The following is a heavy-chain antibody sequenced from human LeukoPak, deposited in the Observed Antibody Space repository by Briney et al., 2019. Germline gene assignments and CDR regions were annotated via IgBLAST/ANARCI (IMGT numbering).Heavy chain of an antibody. CDR1: GFTFDDYA. V-gene: IGHV3-43*02. CDR3: AKDMYSGSSHDAFDI. D-gene: IGHD1-26*01. CDR2: ISGDGGGT. J-gene: IGHJ3*02. Sequence: PGGSLRLSCAASGFTFDDYAMHWVRQAPGKGLEWVSLISGDGGGTYYADSVNGRSTISRDNSKNSLYLQMNSLRTEDTALYYCAKDMYSGSSHDAFDISGQGTMVTVSS.